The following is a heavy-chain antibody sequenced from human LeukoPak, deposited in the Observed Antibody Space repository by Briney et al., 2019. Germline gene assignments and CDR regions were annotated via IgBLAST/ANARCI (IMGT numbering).Heavy chain of an antibody. CDR1: GFILRPYW. J-gene: IGHJ3*02. CDR2: INSDGRTT. D-gene: IGHD2/OR15-2a*01. V-gene: IGHV3-74*01. Sequence: GGSLRLSCAASGFILRPYWMHWVRQAPGKGLVWVSRINSDGRTTAYADSVKGRFIISRDNAKNTLFLQMNSLRTEDTAVYYCARKAPFYDTSDPLQDASDIWGQGTMVTVSS. CDR3: ARKAPFYDTSDPLQDASDI.